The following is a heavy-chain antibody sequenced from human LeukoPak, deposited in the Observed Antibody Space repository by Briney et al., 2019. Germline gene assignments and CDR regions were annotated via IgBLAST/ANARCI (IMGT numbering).Heavy chain of an antibody. CDR1: GYTFTGYY. V-gene: IGHV1-2*03. CDR2: INPNSGGT. CDR3: ASSSGYLPLEDY. Sequence: LAASVKVSCKASGYTFTGYYMHWVRQAPGQGLEWMGWINPNSGGTNYAQKFQGRVTMTRDTSISTAYMELSRLRSDDTAVYYCASSSGYLPLEDYWGQGTLVTVSS. D-gene: IGHD3-22*01. J-gene: IGHJ4*02.